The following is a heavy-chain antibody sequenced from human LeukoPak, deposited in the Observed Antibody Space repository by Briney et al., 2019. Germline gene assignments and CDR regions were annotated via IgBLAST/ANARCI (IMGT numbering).Heavy chain of an antibody. D-gene: IGHD6-13*01. J-gene: IGHJ5*02. CDR1: GGSLISYY. V-gene: IGHV4-59*08. CDR3: ARLSPSGYSSNWAWFDP. Sequence: SETLSLTCTVSGGSLISYYWSWIRQPPGKGLEWIGYIYYSGSTNYNPSLKSRVTISVDTSKNQFSLKLSSVTAADTAVYYCARLSPSGYSSNWAWFDPWGQGTLVTVSS. CDR2: IYYSGST.